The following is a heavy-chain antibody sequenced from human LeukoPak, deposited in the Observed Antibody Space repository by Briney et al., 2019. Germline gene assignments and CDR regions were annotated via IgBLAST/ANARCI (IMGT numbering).Heavy chain of an antibody. Sequence: ASVKVSCKASGCTFTGYYMHWVRQAPGQGLEWMGWINPNSGGTNYAQKFQGRVTMTRDTSTSTAYMELSRLRSDDTAVYYCARELLQLWSEGAFDIWGQGTMVTVSS. CDR2: INPNSGGT. CDR1: GCTFTGYY. D-gene: IGHD5-18*01. J-gene: IGHJ3*02. V-gene: IGHV1-2*02. CDR3: ARELLQLWSEGAFDI.